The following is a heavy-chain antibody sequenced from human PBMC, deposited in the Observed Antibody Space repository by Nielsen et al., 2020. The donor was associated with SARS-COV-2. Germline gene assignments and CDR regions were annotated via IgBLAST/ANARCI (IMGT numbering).Heavy chain of an antibody. V-gene: IGHV3-30*18. CDR1: GFTFSSYG. Sequence: GGSLRLSCAASGFTFSSYGMHWVRQAPGKGLEWVAVISYDGSNKYYADSVKGRFTISRDNSKNTLYLQMNSLRAEDTAVYYCAKDRFPVVPAGGWFDPWGQGTLVTFSS. CDR2: ISYDGSNK. D-gene: IGHD2-2*01. J-gene: IGHJ5*02. CDR3: AKDRFPVVPAGGWFDP.